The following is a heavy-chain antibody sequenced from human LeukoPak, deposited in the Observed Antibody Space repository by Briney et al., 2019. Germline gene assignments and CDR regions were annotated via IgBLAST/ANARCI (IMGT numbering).Heavy chain of an antibody. D-gene: IGHD2-15*01. CDR3: AKYCSGGNCYSGLY. V-gene: IGHV3-23*01. J-gene: IGHJ4*02. CDR2: ITSGGNT. Sequence: GGSLRLSCAASGLILRNYAMTWVRQAPGKGLQWVSTITSGGNTYYADTVKGRFTISRDNSRNTLYLQMNSLRAEDTAVYYCAKYCSGGNCYSGLYWGQGTLVTVSS. CDR1: GLILRNYA.